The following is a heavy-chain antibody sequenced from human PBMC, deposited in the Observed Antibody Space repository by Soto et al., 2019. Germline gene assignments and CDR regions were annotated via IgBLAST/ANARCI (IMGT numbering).Heavy chain of an antibody. J-gene: IGHJ4*02. CDR2: IKSDGSIT. D-gene: IGHD2-2*02. CDR3: FRTIRAL. CDR1: GFTFSSYW. Sequence: LRLSCEASGFTFSSYWMHWVRQAPGKGLEWVSRIKSDGSITNYADSVKGRFTVSRDNARNTLYLQMNSLRAEDSAVYYCFRTIRALWGQGALVTVSS. V-gene: IGHV3-74*01.